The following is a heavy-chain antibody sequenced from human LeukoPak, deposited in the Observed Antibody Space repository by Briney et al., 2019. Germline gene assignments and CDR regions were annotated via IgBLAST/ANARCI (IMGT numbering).Heavy chain of an antibody. CDR2: ISSSSGYK. CDR1: GFTFTSYT. Sequence: GGSLRLSCAASGFTFTSYTMNWVRQAPGKGLEWGSSISSSSGYKYYADSVKGRFTISRDNSKNSLYLQMNSPRAEDTAMYCCARAGTTGTRNWFDPWGQGILVTVSS. D-gene: IGHD1-14*01. J-gene: IGHJ5*02. V-gene: IGHV3-21*01. CDR3: ARAGTTGTRNWFDP.